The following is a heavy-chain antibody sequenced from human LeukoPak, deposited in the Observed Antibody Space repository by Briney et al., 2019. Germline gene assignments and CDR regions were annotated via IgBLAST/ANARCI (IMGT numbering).Heavy chain of an antibody. CDR3: ASSSSWFERFDS. J-gene: IGHJ4*02. CDR2: ISYDGSNT. V-gene: IGHV3-30*04. D-gene: IGHD6-13*01. Sequence: GGSLRLSCAASGFTFSSYAMHWVRQAPGKGLDRVAVISYDGSNTYYTVSVKGRFTISRDNSKNTLYLQMNSLRADDTAVYYCASSSSWFERFDSWGQGTLVTVSS. CDR1: GFTFSSYA.